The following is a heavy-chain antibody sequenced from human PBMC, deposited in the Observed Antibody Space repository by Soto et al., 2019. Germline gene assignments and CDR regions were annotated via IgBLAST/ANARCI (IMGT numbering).Heavy chain of an antibody. CDR3: ARERSYYGSGSYDYYYMDV. CDR1: GGSFSGYY. Sequence: SETLSLTCAVYGGSFSGYYWSWIRQPPGKGLEWIGEINHSGSTNYNPSLKSRVTISVDTSKNQFSLKLSSVTAADTAVYYCARERSYYGSGSYDYYYMDVWGKGTTVTVSS. D-gene: IGHD3-10*01. CDR2: INHSGST. V-gene: IGHV4-34*01. J-gene: IGHJ6*03.